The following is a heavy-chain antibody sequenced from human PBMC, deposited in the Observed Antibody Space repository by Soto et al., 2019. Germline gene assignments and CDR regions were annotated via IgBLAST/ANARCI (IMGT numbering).Heavy chain of an antibody. V-gene: IGHV4-59*01. CDR2: MYYNGNI. Sequence: SETLSLTCNVSGGSISNYYWTWVRQSPEKGLEWIGYMYYNGNINYNPSLKSRVTISIDPSKNKFSLTLKSVAAADTACYYWASGGNRFDPWGQGVLVTVSS. CDR3: ASGGNRFDP. D-gene: IGHD3-16*01. CDR1: GGSISNYY. J-gene: IGHJ5*02.